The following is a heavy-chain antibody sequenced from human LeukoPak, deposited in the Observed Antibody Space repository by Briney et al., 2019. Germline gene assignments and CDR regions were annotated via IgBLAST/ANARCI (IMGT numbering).Heavy chain of an antibody. CDR2: ISSSSSYI. D-gene: IGHD2-2*01. CDR3: ARDRPSYFPQDIVVVPAAYFDY. Sequence: GGSLRLSCAVSGFTFSSYSMNWVRQAPGKGLEKGLEWVSSISSSSSYIYYADSVKGRFTISRDNAENSLYLQMNSLRAEDTAVYYCARDRPSYFPQDIVVVPAAYFDYWGQGTLVTVSS. V-gene: IGHV3-21*04. J-gene: IGHJ4*02. CDR1: GFTFSSYS.